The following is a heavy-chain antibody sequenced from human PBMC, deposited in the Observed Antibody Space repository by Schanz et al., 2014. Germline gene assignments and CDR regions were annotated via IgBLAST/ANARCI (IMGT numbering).Heavy chain of an antibody. Sequence: QVQLVQSGPEVKKPGASVKVSCKASGYTFTDYYIHWVRQAPGQGPEWMGKIIPILGMENYAQKFQGRVTITADISTSTAYMDLSSLRSDDTAVYYCARDIQYHYDTSGPVGAFDIWGQGTVVTVSS. D-gene: IGHD3-22*01. CDR1: GYTFTDYY. CDR2: IIPILGME. CDR3: ARDIQYHYDTSGPVGAFDI. J-gene: IGHJ3*02. V-gene: IGHV1-69*09.